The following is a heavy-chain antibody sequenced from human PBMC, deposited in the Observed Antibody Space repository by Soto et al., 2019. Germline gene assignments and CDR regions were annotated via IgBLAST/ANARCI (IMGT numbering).Heavy chain of an antibody. CDR3: TRVSRSIYYCMDV. CDR2: IYHSGST. V-gene: IGHV4-4*02. J-gene: IGHJ6*02. CDR1: GGSISSSNW. Sequence: QVQLQESGPGLVKPSGTLSLTCAVSGGSISSSNWWSWVRQPPGKGLEWIGEIYHSGSTNYNPSLKSRVTISLHTTKDQFSLKLSSVTAADMAVHYCTRVSRSIYYCMDVWGQGTTATVSS. D-gene: IGHD1-26*01.